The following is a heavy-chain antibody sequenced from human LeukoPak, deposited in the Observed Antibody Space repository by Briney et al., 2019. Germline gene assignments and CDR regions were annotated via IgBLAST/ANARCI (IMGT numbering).Heavy chain of an antibody. J-gene: IGHJ5*02. V-gene: IGHV4-31*03. CDR3: ARERWGNNWFDP. CDR1: GDSISSGGYY. D-gene: IGHD4-23*01. Sequence: SQTLSLTCTVSGDSISSGGYYWSWIRQHPGKGLEWIGYIYYSGSTYYNPSLKSRMTVSVDTSKNQFSLKLSSVTAADTAVYYCARERWGNNWFDPWGQGTLVSVSS. CDR2: IYYSGST.